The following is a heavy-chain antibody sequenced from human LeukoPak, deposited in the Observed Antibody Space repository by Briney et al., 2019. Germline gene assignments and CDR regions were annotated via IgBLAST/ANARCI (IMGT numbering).Heavy chain of an antibody. D-gene: IGHD6-19*01. CDR3: ARRAGSGWPTFDY. V-gene: IGHV4-38-2*01. CDR2: IYHSGNS. Sequence: SETLSPTCAVSGYSISSGYYWGWVRQPPGKGLEWIGSIYHSGNSYYNPSLRSRVTISVDTSKNQFFLKVSSVTAADTAVYYCARRAGSGWPTFDYWGQGTLVTVSS. CDR1: GYSISSGYY. J-gene: IGHJ4*02.